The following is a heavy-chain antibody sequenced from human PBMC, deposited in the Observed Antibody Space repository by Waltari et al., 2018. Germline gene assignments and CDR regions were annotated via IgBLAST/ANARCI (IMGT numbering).Heavy chain of an antibody. CDR2: INPNSGGT. D-gene: IGHD2-15*01. CDR1: GYTFTGYY. CDR3: ASSCSGGSCYSLYYFDY. J-gene: IGHJ4*02. V-gene: IGHV1-2*06. Sequence: QVQLVQSGAEVKKPGASVKVSCKASGYTFTGYYMHWVRTAPGQGLEWMGRINPNSGGTNYAQKFQGRVTMTRDTSISTAYMELSRLRSDDTAVYYCASSCSGGSCYSLYYFDYWGQGTLVTVSS.